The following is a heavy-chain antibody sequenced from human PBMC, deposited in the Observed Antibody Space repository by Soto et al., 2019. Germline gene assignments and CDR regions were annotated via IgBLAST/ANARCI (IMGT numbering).Heavy chain of an antibody. CDR2: ISSRSSYT. Sequence: QVQLVESGGGLVKPGGSLRLSCAASGFTFSDYYMSWIRQAPGKGLEWGSYISSRSSYTNYADSVKGRITISRDNAKNSLYLQMNSLRAEDTAVYYGARHVYLGGYDALDIWGQGTMVTVSS. V-gene: IGHV3-11*05. D-gene: IGHD2-15*01. CDR1: GFTFSDYY. J-gene: IGHJ3*02. CDR3: ARHVYLGGYDALDI.